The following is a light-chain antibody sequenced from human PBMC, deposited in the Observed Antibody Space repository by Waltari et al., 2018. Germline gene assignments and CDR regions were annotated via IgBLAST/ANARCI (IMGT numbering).Light chain of an antibody. V-gene: IGLV1-47*01. Sequence: QSVLTQPPSASGTPGQRGTIPCSGSGAHIATHYPYWYQQLPGMAPRLLIYRDKQRPPGVPDRFSGSQSGTSASLAISGLRSEDEADYYCAAWDDRLRGPLFGGGTKLTVL. CDR2: RDK. J-gene: IGLJ2*01. CDR3: AAWDDRLRGPL. CDR1: GAHIATHY.